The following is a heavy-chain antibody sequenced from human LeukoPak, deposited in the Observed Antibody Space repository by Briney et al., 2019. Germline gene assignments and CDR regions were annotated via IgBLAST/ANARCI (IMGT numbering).Heavy chain of an antibody. CDR2: IYTSGST. Sequence: SETLSLTCTVSGGSISSYYWSWIRQPAGKGLEWIGRIYTSGSTNYNASLKSRVSMSVDTSKNQFSLKLSSVTAADTDVFYCARENSGGYREFDYWGQGTLVTVSS. J-gene: IGHJ4*02. V-gene: IGHV4-4*07. CDR1: GGSISSYY. D-gene: IGHD1-26*01. CDR3: ARENSGGYREFDY.